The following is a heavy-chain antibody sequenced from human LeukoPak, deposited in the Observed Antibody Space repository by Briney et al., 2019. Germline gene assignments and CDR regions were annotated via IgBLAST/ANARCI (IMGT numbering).Heavy chain of an antibody. V-gene: IGHV4-34*01. Sequence: SETLSLTCAVYGGSFSGYYWSWIRQPPGKGLEWIGEINHSGSTNYNPSLKSRVTISVDTSKNQFSLKLSSVTAADTAVYYCARDLYVYMDVWGKGTTVTVSS. D-gene: IGHD3-16*01. CDR2: INHSGST. CDR1: GGSFSGYY. J-gene: IGHJ6*03. CDR3: ARDLYVYMDV.